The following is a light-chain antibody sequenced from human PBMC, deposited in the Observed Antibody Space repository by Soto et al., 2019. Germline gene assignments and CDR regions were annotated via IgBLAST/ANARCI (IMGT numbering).Light chain of an antibody. Sequence: QSALTQPPSASGSPGQSVTISSTGTSSDVGGYNYVSWYQQHPGKAPKLMIYEVSKRPSGVPDRFSGSKSGNTASLTVSGLQAEDEADYYCSSYAGSNNPSVVFGGGTKLTVL. J-gene: IGLJ2*01. CDR2: EVS. CDR3: SSYAGSNNPSVV. CDR1: SSDVGGYNY. V-gene: IGLV2-8*01.